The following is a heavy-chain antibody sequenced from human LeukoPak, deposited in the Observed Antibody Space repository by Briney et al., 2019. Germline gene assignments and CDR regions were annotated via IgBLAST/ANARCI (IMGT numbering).Heavy chain of an antibody. Sequence: ASVKVSCKASGYTFTSYGISWVRQAPGQGLEWMGWISAYNGNTNYAQKLQGRVTMTTDTSTSTAYMELRSLRSDDTAVYYCARVGSEYDILTGYYIPGRVGALDIWGQGTMVTVSS. V-gene: IGHV1-18*01. J-gene: IGHJ3*02. CDR2: ISAYNGNT. D-gene: IGHD3-9*01. CDR1: GYTFTSYG. CDR3: ARVGSEYDILTGYYIPGRVGALDI.